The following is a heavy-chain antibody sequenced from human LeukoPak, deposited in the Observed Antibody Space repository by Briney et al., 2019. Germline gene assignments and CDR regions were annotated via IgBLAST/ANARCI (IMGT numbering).Heavy chain of an antibody. Sequence: PGGSLRLSCAASGFTFRSYGMSWVRQAPGKGLEWVSAIRGSGGSTYYADSVKGRFTISRDNSKNTLYLQMNSLRAEDTAVYCCAKEATVTPGNVNWFDTWGQGTLVTVSS. CDR2: IRGSGGST. D-gene: IGHD4-17*01. V-gene: IGHV3-23*01. CDR1: GFTFRSYG. J-gene: IGHJ5*02. CDR3: AKEATVTPGNVNWFDT.